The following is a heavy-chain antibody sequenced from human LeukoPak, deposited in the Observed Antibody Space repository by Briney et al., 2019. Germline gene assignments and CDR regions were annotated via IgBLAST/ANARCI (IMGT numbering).Heavy chain of an antibody. Sequence: PSETLSLTCTVSGGYISCSSCFWAWIRQPPGKGLECIGSMSYSGSTYYNPSLKSRVTISVDTSKSQFSLKLTSVTAADTAVYYRARHLRSDYDPRAFDYWGQGTLVTVSS. CDR3: ARHLRSDYDPRAFDY. CDR2: MSYSGST. J-gene: IGHJ4*02. V-gene: IGHV4-39*01. D-gene: IGHD4-17*01. CDR1: GGYISCSSCF.